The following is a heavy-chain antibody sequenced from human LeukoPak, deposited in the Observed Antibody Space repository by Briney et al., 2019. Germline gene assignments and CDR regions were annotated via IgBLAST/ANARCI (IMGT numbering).Heavy chain of an antibody. V-gene: IGHV4-4*07. CDR2: IYTSGST. Sequence: SETLSLTCTVSGGSISRYYWSWIRQPAGKGLEWIGRIYTSGSTNYNPSLKSRVTMSVDTSKNQFSLKLSSVTAADTAVYYCARDASLYGDSYFDYWGQGTLVTVSS. D-gene: IGHD4-17*01. J-gene: IGHJ4*02. CDR3: ARDASLYGDSYFDY. CDR1: GGSISRYY.